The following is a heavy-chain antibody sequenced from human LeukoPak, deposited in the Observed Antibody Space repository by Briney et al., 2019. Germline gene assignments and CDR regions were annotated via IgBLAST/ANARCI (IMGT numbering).Heavy chain of an antibody. CDR2: IYYSGST. J-gene: IGHJ4*02. D-gene: IGHD2-15*01. CDR1: GGSISSYY. CDR3: ASQRVLVCSGGSCYSFNY. Sequence: SETLSLTCTVSGGSISSYYWGWIRQPPGKGLEWIGSIYYSGSTYYNPSLKSRVTISVDTSKNQFSLKLSSVTAADTAVYYCASQRVLVCSGGSCYSFNYWGQGTLVTVSS. V-gene: IGHV4-39*01.